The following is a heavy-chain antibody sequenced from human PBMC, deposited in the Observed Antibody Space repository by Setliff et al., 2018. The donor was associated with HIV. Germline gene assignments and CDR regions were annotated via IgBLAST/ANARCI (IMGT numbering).Heavy chain of an antibody. CDR1: GGTFSTYA. D-gene: IGHD3-10*01. Sequence: ASVKVSCKASGGTFSTYAISWVRQAPGQGLEWMGWINPNSGDTNYAQKFQGRVTMNTDTSISTAYIELSRLRSEDTAVYYCARKVGITTYYYSSGSIKGALDVWGQGTKVTVCS. V-gene: IGHV1-2*02. CDR2: INPNSGDT. CDR3: ARKVGITTYYYSSGSIKGALDV. J-gene: IGHJ6*02.